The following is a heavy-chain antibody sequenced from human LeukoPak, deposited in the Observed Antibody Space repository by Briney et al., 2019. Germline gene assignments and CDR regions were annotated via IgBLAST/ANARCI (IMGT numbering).Heavy chain of an antibody. V-gene: IGHV5-51*01. CDR2: ICPGDSDA. J-gene: IGHJ4*02. CDR3: ARGGYYYDSGGAKEYYFDY. D-gene: IGHD3-22*01. CDR1: GYSFTSYW. Sequence: GESLKISCQGSGYSFTSYWIGWVRQLPGKGLEWMGVICPGDSDARYSPSFQGQVTISADKSIGATYLQWSSLKASDTAMYYCARGGYYYDSGGAKEYYFDYWGQGTLVTVSS.